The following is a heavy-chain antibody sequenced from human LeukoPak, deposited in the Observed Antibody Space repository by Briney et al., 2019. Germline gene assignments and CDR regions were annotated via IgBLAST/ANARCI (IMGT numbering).Heavy chain of an antibody. CDR2: INHSGST. CDR3: ARLVRFGELLHNWFDP. Sequence: QTLSLTCAVDARFFSGYYASWIRHPPGEWLEWIGEINHSGSTNYNPSPKSRVTISVDTSKDQFSLKLRSVTAADTAVYYCARLVRFGELLHNWFDPWGQGTLVTVSS. J-gene: IGHJ5*02. V-gene: IGHV4-34*01. CDR1: ARFFSGYY. D-gene: IGHD3-10*01.